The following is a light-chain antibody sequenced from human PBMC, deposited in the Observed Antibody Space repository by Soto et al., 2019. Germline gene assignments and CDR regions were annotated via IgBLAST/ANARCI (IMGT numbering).Light chain of an antibody. CDR3: QQSYSTPPAVT. J-gene: IGKJ4*01. V-gene: IGKV1-39*01. CDR1: QSISSY. Sequence: DIQMTQSPSSLSASVGDRVTITCRASQSISSYLNWYQQKPGKAPKLLIYAASSLQSGVPSRFXVSGYGTDFTLTISSLQHEDFATYYYQQSYSTPPAVTFGGGTKVEIK. CDR2: AAS.